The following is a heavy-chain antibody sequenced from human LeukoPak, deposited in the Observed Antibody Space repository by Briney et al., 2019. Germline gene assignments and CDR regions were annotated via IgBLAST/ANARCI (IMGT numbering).Heavy chain of an antibody. Sequence: GGSLRLSCAASGFTFSSYAMSWVRQAPGKGLEWVSVISASGGNTCYADSVKGRFTISRDNSKNTLYLQMNSLRAEDTAVYYCARWAPDPYYYGSGSYYNGLGGDNWFDPWGQGTLVTVSS. D-gene: IGHD3-10*01. V-gene: IGHV3-23*01. CDR2: ISASGGNT. J-gene: IGHJ5*02. CDR3: ARWAPDPYYYGSGSYYNGLGGDNWFDP. CDR1: GFTFSSYA.